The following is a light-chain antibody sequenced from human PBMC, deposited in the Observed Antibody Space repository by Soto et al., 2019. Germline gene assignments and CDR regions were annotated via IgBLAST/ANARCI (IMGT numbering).Light chain of an antibody. CDR2: EVT. CDR3: SSYTSTNTPYV. V-gene: IGLV2-14*01. J-gene: IGLJ1*01. Sequence: QSALTQPPSASGSPGQSVTISCTGTSSDVGGYNYVSWYQQHPGKAPKPILYEVTTRPSGVSSRFSGSKSGNTASLTISGLQADDEVTYYCSSYTSTNTPYVFGTGTKLTVL. CDR1: SSDVGGYNY.